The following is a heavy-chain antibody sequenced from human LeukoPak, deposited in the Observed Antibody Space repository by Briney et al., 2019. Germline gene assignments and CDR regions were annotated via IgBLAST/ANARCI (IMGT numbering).Heavy chain of an antibody. D-gene: IGHD1-26*01. Sequence: PGGSLRLSCVASGFSFSSYSMNWVRQAPGKGLEWVSSISSSSSYIYYADSLKGRFTISRDNAKNSLYLQMNSLSAEDTAVYYCARGASNSGSYYNWFDPWGQGTLVSVSS. CDR3: ARGASNSGSYYNWFDP. CDR1: GFSFSSYS. CDR2: ISSSSSYI. V-gene: IGHV3-21*01. J-gene: IGHJ5*02.